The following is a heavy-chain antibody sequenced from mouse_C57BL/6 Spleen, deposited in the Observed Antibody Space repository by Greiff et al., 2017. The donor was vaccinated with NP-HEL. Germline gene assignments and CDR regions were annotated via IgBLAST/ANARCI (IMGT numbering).Heavy chain of an antibody. CDR2: IDPSDSYT. J-gene: IGHJ1*03. D-gene: IGHD1-1*01. CDR1: GYTFTSYW. Sequence: QVQLQQPGAELVMPGASVKLSCKASGYTFTSYWMHWVKQRPGQGLEWIGEIDPSDSYTNYNQKFKGKSTLTVDKSSSTAYMQLSSLTSEDSAVYYCASPVYGSPSYGYFDVWGTRTTVTVSS. V-gene: IGHV1-69*01. CDR3: ASPVYGSPSYGYFDV.